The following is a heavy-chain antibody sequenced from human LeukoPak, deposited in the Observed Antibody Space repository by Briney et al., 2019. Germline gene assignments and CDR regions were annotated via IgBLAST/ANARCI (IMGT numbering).Heavy chain of an antibody. Sequence: PGGSLRLSCAASGFTFSRYWMSWVRQAPGKGLEGVANIKQDGSEKYYVDSVKGRFTISRDNAKNSLYPQMNSLRPEDTAVYYCARIDGSGKDPIDYWGQGTLVTISS. J-gene: IGHJ4*02. V-gene: IGHV3-7*01. D-gene: IGHD3-10*01. CDR3: ARIDGSGKDPIDY. CDR2: IKQDGSEK. CDR1: GFTFSRYW.